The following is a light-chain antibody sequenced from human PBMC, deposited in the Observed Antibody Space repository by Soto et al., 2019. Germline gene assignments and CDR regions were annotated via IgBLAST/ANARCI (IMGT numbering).Light chain of an antibody. CDR3: QQRASWLT. CDR2: DAS. V-gene: IGKV3-11*01. CDR1: QSVGSY. Sequence: EIVLTQSPATLSLSPGERATLSCRASQSVGSYLAWYQQKPGKAPRLLIFDASNRATGIPARFSGSGSGTDFTRTISSLQPEDFAIYFCQQRASWLTFGGGTKVEIK. J-gene: IGKJ4*01.